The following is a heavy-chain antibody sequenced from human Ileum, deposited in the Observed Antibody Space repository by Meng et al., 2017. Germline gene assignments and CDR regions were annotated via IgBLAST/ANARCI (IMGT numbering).Heavy chain of an antibody. V-gene: IGHV3-11*04. CDR2: ISNGGSTI. D-gene: IGHD3-22*01. CDR1: GFTFTDYF. CDR3: VRAGGYYDSRGHYHVGRFDP. J-gene: IGHJ5*02. Sequence: GESLKISCVASGFTFTDYFMSWIRQAPGKGLEWVSYISNGGSTIFYADSVKGRFTISRDNTNNSLFLQMNSLRADDTAVYYCVRAGGYYDSRGHYHVGRFDPWGQGTLVTVSS.